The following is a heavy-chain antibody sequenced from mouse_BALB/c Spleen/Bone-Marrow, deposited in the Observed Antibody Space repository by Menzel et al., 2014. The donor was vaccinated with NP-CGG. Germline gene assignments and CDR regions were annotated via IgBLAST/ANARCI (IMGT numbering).Heavy chain of an antibody. CDR3: ARESYYYENYAMDY. V-gene: IGHV1S41*01. CDR2: IAPGSGST. D-gene: IGHD1-1*01. Sequence: DLVKPGASVKLSCKASGYTFTSYWINWIKQRPGQGLEWIGRIAPGSGSTYYNEMFKGKATLTVDTSSSTAYIQLSSLSSEDSADYFCARESYYYENYAMDYWGQGTSVTVSS. J-gene: IGHJ4*01. CDR1: GYTFTSYW.